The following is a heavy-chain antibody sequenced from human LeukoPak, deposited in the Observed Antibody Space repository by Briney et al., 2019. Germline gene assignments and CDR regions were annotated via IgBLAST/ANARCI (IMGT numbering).Heavy chain of an antibody. V-gene: IGHV4-39*07. CDR1: GGAISNTSYY. Sequence: SETPSLTCTVSGGAISNTSYYWGWIRQPPGNGLEWIGSASYSGSTYYNPSLKSRVTISVDTYKHQFSLKLTSVTAADTDVYYCARDSSGYYRIDYWGQGTLVIVSS. D-gene: IGHD3-22*01. CDR2: ASYSGST. J-gene: IGHJ4*02. CDR3: ARDSSGYYRIDY.